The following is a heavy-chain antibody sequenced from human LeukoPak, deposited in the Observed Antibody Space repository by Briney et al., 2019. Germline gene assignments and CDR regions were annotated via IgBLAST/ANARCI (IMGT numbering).Heavy chain of an antibody. D-gene: IGHD3-3*01. CDR2: IYYSGST. CDR1: NVSISSGSHY. CDR3: ARGFGVVRNRYYFDY. Sequence: PSQTLSLTCTVSNVSISSGSHYWNWIRQPAGKGLEWIGYIYYSGSTNYNPSLKSRVTISVDTSKNQFSLKLSSVTAADTAVYYCARGFGVVRNRYYFDYWGQGTLVTVSS. V-gene: IGHV4-61*10. J-gene: IGHJ4*02.